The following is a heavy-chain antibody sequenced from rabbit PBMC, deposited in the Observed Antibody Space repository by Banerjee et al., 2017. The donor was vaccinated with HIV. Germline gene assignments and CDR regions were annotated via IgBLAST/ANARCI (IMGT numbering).Heavy chain of an antibody. CDR2: IYSSSGST. CDR3: VRSFSGWYYFNL. D-gene: IGHD1-1*01. Sequence: QSLEESGGGLVKPGGTLTLTCTASGFDLSRYWICWVRQAPGKGLELIACIYSSSGSTWYANWAKGRFTISKTSSTTVTLQMTSRTAADTATYFCVRSFSGWYYFNLWGPGTLVTVS. V-gene: IGHV1S40*01. CDR1: GFDLSRYW. J-gene: IGHJ4*01.